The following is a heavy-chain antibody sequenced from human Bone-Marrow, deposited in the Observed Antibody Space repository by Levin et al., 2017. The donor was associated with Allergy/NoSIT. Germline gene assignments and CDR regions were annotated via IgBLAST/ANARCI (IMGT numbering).Heavy chain of an antibody. CDR3: ARSHGGRGFREAFDY. V-gene: IGHV3-20*01. D-gene: IGHD3-10*01. CDR2: INWNGGST. Sequence: GGSLRLSCAASGFTFDDYGMSWVRQAPGKGLEWVSGINWNGGSTGYADSVKGRFTISRDNAKNSLYLQMNSLRAEDTALYHCARSHGGRGFREAFDYWGQGTLVTVSS. CDR1: GFTFDDYG. J-gene: IGHJ4*02.